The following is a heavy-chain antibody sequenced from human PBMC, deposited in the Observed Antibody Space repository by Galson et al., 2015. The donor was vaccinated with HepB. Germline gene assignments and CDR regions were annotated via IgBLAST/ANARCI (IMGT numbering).Heavy chain of an antibody. CDR2: ISTDNVNT. J-gene: IGHJ4*02. CDR1: GYTFTSYG. Sequence: SVKVSCKASGYTFTSYGISWVRQAPGQGLEWMGWISTDNVNTNYAKNLQGRVTMTTDTSTRTAYMELRSLRSDDTAVYYCARVGPMVSRWPRAPLYYFDYWGQGTLVTVYS. CDR3: ARVGPMVSRWPRAPLYYFDY. D-gene: IGHD6-13*01. V-gene: IGHV1-18*01.